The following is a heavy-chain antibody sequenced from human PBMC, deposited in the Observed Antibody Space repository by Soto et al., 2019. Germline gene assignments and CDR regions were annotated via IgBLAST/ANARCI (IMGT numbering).Heavy chain of an antibody. Sequence: GASVKVSCKASGYTFTGYYMHWVRQAPGQGLEWMGWINPNSGGTNYAQKFQGWVTMTRDTSISTAYMELSRLRSDDTAVYYCARDRHGDYVSFLWEYWGQGTLVTVSS. D-gene: IGHD4-17*01. J-gene: IGHJ4*02. CDR3: ARDRHGDYVSFLWEY. CDR2: INPNSGGT. V-gene: IGHV1-2*04. CDR1: GYTFTGYY.